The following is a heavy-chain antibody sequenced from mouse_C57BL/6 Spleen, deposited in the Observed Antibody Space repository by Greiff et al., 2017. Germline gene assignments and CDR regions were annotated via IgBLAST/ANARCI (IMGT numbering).Heavy chain of an antibody. CDR1: GYSITSGYD. Sequence: DVQLQESGPGMVKPSQSLSLTCTVTGYSITSGYDWHWIRHFPGNKLEWMGYISYSGSTNYNPSLKSRISITHDTSKNHFFLKLNSVTTEDTATYYCAREDYGNYFDYWGQGTTLTVSS. CDR2: ISYSGST. J-gene: IGHJ2*01. D-gene: IGHD2-1*01. V-gene: IGHV3-1*01. CDR3: AREDYGNYFDY.